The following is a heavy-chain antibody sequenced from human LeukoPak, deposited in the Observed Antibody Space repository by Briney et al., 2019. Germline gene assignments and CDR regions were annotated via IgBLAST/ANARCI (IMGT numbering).Heavy chain of an antibody. CDR2: INPSGGYT. CDR3: ARGGKGLQLIGSFYDY. V-gene: IGHV1-46*01. Sequence: ASVKVSCKASGYTFTSYYMHWVRQAPGQGLEWMGIINPSGGYTNYAQKFHGRVTLTRDTSITTAYMELSSLRSDDTAVYFCARGGKGLQLIGSFYDYWGQGTLVTVSS. D-gene: IGHD1-1*01. CDR1: GYTFTSYY. J-gene: IGHJ4*02.